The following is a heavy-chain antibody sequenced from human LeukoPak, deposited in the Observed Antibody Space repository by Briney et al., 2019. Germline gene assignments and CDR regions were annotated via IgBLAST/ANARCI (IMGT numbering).Heavy chain of an antibody. V-gene: IGHV1-8*01. CDR3: ARGPQWRGDYYYMDV. D-gene: IGHD6-19*01. CDR2: VNPNSGNK. Sequence: ASVKVSCKASGYSFTNFDINWVRQATGQGLEWMGWVNPNSGNKGYAQKFQGRVTMTMNTSITTAYMELSSLRSEDTAVYYCARGPQWRGDYYYMDVWGRGTTVTVSS. CDR1: GYSFTNFD. J-gene: IGHJ6*03.